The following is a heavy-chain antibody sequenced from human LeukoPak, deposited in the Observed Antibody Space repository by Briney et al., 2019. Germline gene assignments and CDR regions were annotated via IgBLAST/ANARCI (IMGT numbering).Heavy chain of an antibody. D-gene: IGHD6-19*01. CDR2: ISSSSSYI. CDR1: GFTFSSYS. CDR3: ARNSFANQWLVLGY. V-gene: IGHV3-21*01. Sequence: GGSLRLSCAASGFTFSSYSMNWVRQAPGKGLEWVSSISSSSSYIYYADSVKGRLTISRDNAKNSLYLQMNSLRAEDTAVYYCARNSFANQWLVLGYWGQGTLVTVSS. J-gene: IGHJ4*02.